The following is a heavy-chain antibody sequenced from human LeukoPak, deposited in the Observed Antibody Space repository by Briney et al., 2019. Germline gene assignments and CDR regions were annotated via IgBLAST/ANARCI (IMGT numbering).Heavy chain of an antibody. CDR2: NIHIFGTA. CDR1: GGTFSNYA. J-gene: IGHJ4*02. V-gene: IGHV1-69*06. CDR3: ARVHDMYLDY. Sequence: KISCKASGGTFSNYAISWVRQAPGQGVGWVGGNIHIFGTANYAQELQGRVTITADKSTSTAYMELRSLRSEDTAVYYCARVHDMYLDYWGQGTLVTVSS. D-gene: IGHD3-9*01.